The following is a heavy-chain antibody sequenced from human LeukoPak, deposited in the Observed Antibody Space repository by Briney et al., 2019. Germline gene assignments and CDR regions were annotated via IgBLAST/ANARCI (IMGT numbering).Heavy chain of an antibody. V-gene: IGHV4-59*08. Sequence: PSETLSLTCTVSGGSISSYYWSWIRQPPGKGLEWIGYIYYSGSTNYNPSLKSRVTISVDTSKNQFSLKLSSVTAADTAVYYCARHITYGSGSFDYWGQGTLVTVSS. J-gene: IGHJ4*02. CDR1: GGSISSYY. CDR3: ARHITYGSGSFDY. CDR2: IYYSGST. D-gene: IGHD3-10*01.